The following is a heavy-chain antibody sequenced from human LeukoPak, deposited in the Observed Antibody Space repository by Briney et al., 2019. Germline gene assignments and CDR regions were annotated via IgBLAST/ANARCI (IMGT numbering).Heavy chain of an antibody. Sequence: GGSLRLSCAVSGFTFSSYAMNWVRQAPGKGLEWVSAISGSGGSTYYADSVKGRFTISRDNSKNTLYLQMNSLRAEDAAVYFCAKAPVTSCRGAYCYPFDSWGQGTLVTVSS. CDR3: AKAPVTSCRGAYCYPFDS. V-gene: IGHV3-23*01. D-gene: IGHD2-21*01. CDR2: ISGSGGST. CDR1: GFTFSSYA. J-gene: IGHJ4*02.